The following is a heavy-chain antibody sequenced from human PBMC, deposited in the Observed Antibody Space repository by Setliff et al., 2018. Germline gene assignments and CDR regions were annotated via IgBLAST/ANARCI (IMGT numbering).Heavy chain of an antibody. CDR1: GFTFSDYT. CDR2: ISSISTYI. CDR3: AKLVWLTTWYYMDV. D-gene: IGHD5-18*01. Sequence: GGSLRLSCAASGFTFSDYTMTWVRQAPGKGLEWVSSISSISTYIYYADSMKGRFTISRDNAKNSLYLQMNSLRAEDTAVYYCAKLVWLTTWYYMDVWGKGTTVTVSS. V-gene: IGHV3-21*04. J-gene: IGHJ6*03.